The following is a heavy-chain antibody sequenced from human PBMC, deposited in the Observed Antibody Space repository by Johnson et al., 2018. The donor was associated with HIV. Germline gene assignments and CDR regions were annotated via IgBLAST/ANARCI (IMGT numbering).Heavy chain of an antibody. CDR3: ARGGGDCGGDCFLGAFDI. CDR1: GFTFSSYG. D-gene: IGHD2-21*01. CDR2: IRYDGSTR. J-gene: IGHJ3*02. V-gene: IGHV3-30*02. Sequence: QVQLVASGGGLVKPGGSLRLSCAASGFTFSSYGMHWVRQAPGKGLEWVAFIRYDGSTRYYADSVKGRFPIPTDNAKNSLYLQMHSLRAEDTALYYCARGGGDCGGDCFLGAFDIWGQGTMVTVSS.